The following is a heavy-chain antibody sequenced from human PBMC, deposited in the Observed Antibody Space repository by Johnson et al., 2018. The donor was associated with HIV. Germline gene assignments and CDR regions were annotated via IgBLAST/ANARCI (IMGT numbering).Heavy chain of an antibody. CDR1: GFTFSSYG. CDR2: IWYDGSNK. CDR3: AREWELLGCAFDI. D-gene: IGHD1-26*01. V-gene: IGHV3-30*19. J-gene: IGHJ3*02. Sequence: QVQLVESGGGVVQPGRSLRLSCAASGFTFSSYGMHWVRQAPGKGLEWVAVIWYDGSNKYYADSVKGRFTISRDNSKNTLYLQMNSLRAEDTAVYYCAREWELLGCAFDIWGQGTMVTVSS.